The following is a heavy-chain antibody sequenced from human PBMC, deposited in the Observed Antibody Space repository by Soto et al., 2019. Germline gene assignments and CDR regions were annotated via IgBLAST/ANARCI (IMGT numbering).Heavy chain of an antibody. CDR3: ARDRISSTSLLGAYYYGMDV. D-gene: IGHD2-2*01. CDR2: IYYSGST. J-gene: IGHJ6*02. V-gene: IGHV4-59*12. CDR1: GGSISSYY. Sequence: SETLSLTCTVSGGSISSYYWSWIRQPPGKGLEWIGYIYYSGSTYYNPSLKSRVTISVDTSKNQFSLKLSSVTAADTAVYYCARDRISSTSLLGAYYYGMDVWGQRTTVTVSS.